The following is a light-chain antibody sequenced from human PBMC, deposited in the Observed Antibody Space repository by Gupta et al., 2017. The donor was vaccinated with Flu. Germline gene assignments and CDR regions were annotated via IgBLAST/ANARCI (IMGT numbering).Light chain of an antibody. V-gene: IGLV1-47*01. Sequence: QSVLTQPPSASGTPGQRVTISCSGSSSNIGSNYVYWYQQLPGTAPKLLIYRNNQRHSGVPDRFSASKSGTSASVAIXGXLSEDEXDYYCAAWDASMSGLVFGGGTKLTVL. CDR1: SSNIGSNY. CDR2: RNN. J-gene: IGLJ2*01. CDR3: AAWDASMSGLV.